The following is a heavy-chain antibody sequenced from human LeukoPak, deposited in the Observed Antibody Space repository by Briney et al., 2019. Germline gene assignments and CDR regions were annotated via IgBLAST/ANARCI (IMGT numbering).Heavy chain of an antibody. J-gene: IGHJ5*02. D-gene: IGHD2-2*01. CDR2: INHSGST. CDR3: ARQVVPAAMSSWFDP. Sequence: PSETLSLTCTVSGDSISSGDYYWSWIRQPPGKGLEWIGEINHSGSTNYNPSLKSRVTISVDTSKNQFSLKLSSVTAADTAVYYCARQVVPAAMSSWFDPWGQGTLVTVSS. CDR1: GDSISSGDYY. V-gene: IGHV4-39*01.